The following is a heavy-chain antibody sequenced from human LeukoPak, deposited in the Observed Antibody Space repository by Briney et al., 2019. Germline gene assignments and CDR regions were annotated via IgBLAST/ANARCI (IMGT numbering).Heavy chain of an antibody. CDR2: VMPFLDVA. Sequence: ASVKVSCKASGDTFSDYTISWVRQAPGQGLEWMGRVMPFLDVANYAQKFQGRVTITADKSTSTAYMELSSLRSEDTAVYYCARDNEVAARSFDYWGQGTLVTVSS. CDR1: GDTFSDYT. J-gene: IGHJ4*02. D-gene: IGHD6-6*01. V-gene: IGHV1-69*04. CDR3: ARDNEVAARSFDY.